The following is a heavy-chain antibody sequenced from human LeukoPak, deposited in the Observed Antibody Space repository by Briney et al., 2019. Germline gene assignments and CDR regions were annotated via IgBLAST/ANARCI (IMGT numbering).Heavy chain of an antibody. CDR1: GFTFDDYA. V-gene: IGHV3-9*01. Sequence: PGRSLRLSCAASGFTFDDYAMHWVRQAPGKGLEWVSGISWNSGSIGYADSVKGRFTISRDNAKNSLYLQMNSLRAEDTALYYCAKDMASIAVAYDYWGQGTLVTVSS. CDR3: AKDMASIAVAYDY. D-gene: IGHD6-19*01. J-gene: IGHJ4*02. CDR2: ISWNSGSI.